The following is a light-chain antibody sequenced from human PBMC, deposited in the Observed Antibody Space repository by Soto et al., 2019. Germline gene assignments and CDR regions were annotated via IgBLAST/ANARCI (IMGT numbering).Light chain of an antibody. CDR1: QTITNY. CDR3: QRSYNTPPT. J-gene: IGKJ1*01. V-gene: IGKV1-39*01. CDR2: ATD. Sequence: DIQMIQAPSSLSESVGYRVTITWRASQTITNYLNWYQQQSGKAPKLLIYATDTLQSGVPSRFSGSGSGTDYTLTISSLQPEDFATHYCQRSYNTPPTFGQGTKVDIK.